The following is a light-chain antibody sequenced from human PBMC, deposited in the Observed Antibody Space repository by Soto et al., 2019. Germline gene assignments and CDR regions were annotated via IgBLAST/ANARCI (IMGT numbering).Light chain of an antibody. CDR1: QSVNTN. V-gene: IGKV3-15*01. Sequence: EIVLTPSPGTLSLSPGERPTLSCRASQSVNTNLAWYQQKPGQAPRLLIYGASTRATGIPARFSGSGSGTEFTLNISSLQSEDFAVYFCQQYNNWPPWTFGQGTKVDIK. CDR2: GAS. J-gene: IGKJ1*01. CDR3: QQYNNWPPWT.